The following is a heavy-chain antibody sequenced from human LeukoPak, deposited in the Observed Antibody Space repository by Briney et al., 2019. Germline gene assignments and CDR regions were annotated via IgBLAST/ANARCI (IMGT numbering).Heavy chain of an antibody. Sequence: GGSLRLSCAASGFTFSIYGMHWVRQAPGKGLEWVAVISFDGSNIYHGDSVKGRFTISRDNSKNTLYLQMNSLRGEDTAVYYCAKKFPGTVAAGPDYWGQGTLVTVSS. V-gene: IGHV3-30*18. D-gene: IGHD6-13*01. CDR3: AKKFPGTVAAGPDY. CDR2: ISFDGSNI. J-gene: IGHJ4*02. CDR1: GFTFSIYG.